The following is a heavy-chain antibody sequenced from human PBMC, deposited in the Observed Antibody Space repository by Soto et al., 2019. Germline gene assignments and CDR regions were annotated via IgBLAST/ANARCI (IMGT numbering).Heavy chain of an antibody. CDR3: AKDARPDGYWDFDY. D-gene: IGHD5-12*01. CDR2: INWNSGT. CDR1: GFTFDDDG. Sequence: PAGCVRLSGAAGGFTFDDDGRHLVRQAPGKGLEWVSGINWNSGTFYADSVKGRFTISRDNYKNTLYLQMNSLRAEDTAVYYCAKDARPDGYWDFDYWGQGTLVTVSS. J-gene: IGHJ4*02. V-gene: IGHV3-9*01.